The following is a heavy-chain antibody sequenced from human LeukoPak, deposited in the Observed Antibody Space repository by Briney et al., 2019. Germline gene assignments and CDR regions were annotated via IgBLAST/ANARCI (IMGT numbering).Heavy chain of an antibody. CDR2: IWFDGSDQ. Sequence: GGSLRLSCAASGFTFSNYGMHWVRQAPGKGLEWVALIWFDGSDQYYADSVKDRFTISRDNSKNTLYLQMNSLRAEDTAVYYCARVVDYNFVYWGQGTLVTVSS. D-gene: IGHD3-10*01. V-gene: IGHV3-33*01. CDR1: GFTFSNYG. CDR3: ARVVDYNFVY. J-gene: IGHJ4*02.